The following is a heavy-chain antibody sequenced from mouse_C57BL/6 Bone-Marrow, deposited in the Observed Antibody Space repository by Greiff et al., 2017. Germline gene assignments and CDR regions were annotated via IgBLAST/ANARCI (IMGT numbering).Heavy chain of an antibody. CDR2: IWWDDDK. CDR3: ARIPYYYGRSYRYYAMDY. Sequence: QVTLKESGPGILQPSQTLSLTCSFSGFSLSTFGMGVGWIRQPSGQGLEWLAHIWWDDDKYYNPALKSRLTISKDTSKNQVFLRIANVDTADTATYDCARIPYYYGRSYRYYAMDYWGQGTSVTVSS. V-gene: IGHV8-8*01. D-gene: IGHD1-1*01. CDR1: GFSLSTFGMG. J-gene: IGHJ4*01.